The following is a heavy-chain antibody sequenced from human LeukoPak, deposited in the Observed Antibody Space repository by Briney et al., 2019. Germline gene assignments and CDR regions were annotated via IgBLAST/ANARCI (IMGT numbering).Heavy chain of an antibody. Sequence: GASLKSSCRASGYTLTAYYIHWWQQAPGQGLGGRGWINPNSGGTNYAQKFQGRVTMTRDTSISTAYMELSRLRSDDTAVYYCARPPGARGAFDYWGQGTLVTVSS. J-gene: IGHJ4*02. CDR3: ARPPGARGAFDY. D-gene: IGHD3-10*01. V-gene: IGHV1-2*02. CDR1: GYTLTAYY. CDR2: INPNSGGT.